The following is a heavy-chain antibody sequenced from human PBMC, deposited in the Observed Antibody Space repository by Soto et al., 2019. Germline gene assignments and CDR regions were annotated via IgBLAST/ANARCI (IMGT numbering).Heavy chain of an antibody. Sequence: GGSLRLSCATSGLTFSNYAMSWVRQAPGGGLEWVSSMSGSSSTTYYADSVRGRFTISRDRSKNTLYLQMSSLRAEDTALYYCAKNRERELPRVIDFWGQGTLVTVSS. CDR1: GLTFSNYA. V-gene: IGHV3-23*01. J-gene: IGHJ4*02. D-gene: IGHD1-7*01. CDR3: AKNRERELPRVIDF. CDR2: MSGSSSTT.